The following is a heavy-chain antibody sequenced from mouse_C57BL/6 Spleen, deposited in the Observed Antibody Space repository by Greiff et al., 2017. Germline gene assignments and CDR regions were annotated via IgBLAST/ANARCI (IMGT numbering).Heavy chain of an antibody. D-gene: IGHD3-2*02. CDR1: GYTFTSYW. Sequence: QVQLQQPGAELVRPGSSVKLSCKASGYTFTSYWMHWVKQRPIQGLEWIGNIDPSDSETHYNQKFKDKATLTVDKSSSTAYMQLSSLTSEDSAVDYYSRENGTAQATFPFAYWGQGTLVTVSA. CDR3: SRENGTAQATFPFAY. V-gene: IGHV1-52*01. J-gene: IGHJ3*01. CDR2: IDPSDSET.